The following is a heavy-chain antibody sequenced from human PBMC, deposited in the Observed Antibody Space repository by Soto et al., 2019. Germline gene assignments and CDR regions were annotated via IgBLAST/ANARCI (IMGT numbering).Heavy chain of an antibody. J-gene: IGHJ4*02. V-gene: IGHV4-4*07. CDR2: FSLSGTT. CDR1: GASITGSSY. CDR3: ARGMTPPGAPAWYYFDS. Sequence: SETLSLTCTVSGASITGSSYWSWIRQPAGKGLEWIGRFSLSGTTNYNPSLRSRVTTSADVSKNQFSLRLTSVTAADTALYYCARGMTPPGAPAWYYFDSWGQGTLVTVSS. D-gene: IGHD2-8*02.